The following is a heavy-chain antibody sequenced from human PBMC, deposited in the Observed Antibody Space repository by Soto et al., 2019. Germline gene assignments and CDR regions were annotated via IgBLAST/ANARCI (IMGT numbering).Heavy chain of an antibody. D-gene: IGHD6-13*01. CDR3: VKDISGELVWFFDL. Sequence: EMQLLESGGGLAQSGGSLRLSCAASGFAFDRHAINWVRQAPGKGLEWVSSVSGDGGRTYYADSVKGRFTISRDNSKNTVFLQMTTLSADDSAVYFCVKDISGELVWFFDLWGRGALVTVSS. CDR2: VSGDGGRT. CDR1: GFAFDRHA. J-gene: IGHJ2*01. V-gene: IGHV3-23*01.